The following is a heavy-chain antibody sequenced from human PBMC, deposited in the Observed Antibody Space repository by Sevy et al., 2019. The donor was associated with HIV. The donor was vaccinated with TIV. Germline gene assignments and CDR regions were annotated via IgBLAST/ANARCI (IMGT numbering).Heavy chain of an antibody. Sequence: GGSLRLSCAASGFTFSKYSMSWVRQPPGKGLEWVSTLSFGCGEINYADSVKGRITISRDNSKSSLYLQMNNLRPEDTAVYYCAREGCTKPHDYWGQGTLVTVSS. V-gene: IGHV3-23*01. J-gene: IGHJ4*02. CDR3: AREGCTKPHDY. D-gene: IGHD2-8*01. CDR1: GFTFSKYS. CDR2: LSFGCGEI.